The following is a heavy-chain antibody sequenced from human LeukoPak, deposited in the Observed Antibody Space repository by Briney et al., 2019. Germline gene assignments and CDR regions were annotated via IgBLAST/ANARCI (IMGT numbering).Heavy chain of an antibody. V-gene: IGHV3-33*01. J-gene: IGHJ4*02. CDR1: GFSFSSYG. Sequence: GGSLRLSCAASGFSFSSYGMHWVRQAPGKGLEWVAVIWYDGSNKYYADYVKGRFTISRDNSKNTLFLQMNSLRAEDTAVYYCARDRYDILSGYYMYFDYWGQGRLVTLSS. D-gene: IGHD3-9*01. CDR3: ARDRYDILSGYYMYFDY. CDR2: IWYDGSNK.